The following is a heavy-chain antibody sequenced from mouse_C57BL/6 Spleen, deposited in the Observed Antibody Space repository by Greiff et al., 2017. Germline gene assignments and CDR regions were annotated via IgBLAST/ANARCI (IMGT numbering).Heavy chain of an antibody. Sequence: QVQLQQPGAELVKPGASVKMSCKASGYTFTSSWITWVKQRPGQGLEWIGDIYPGSGSTNYNEKFKSKATLTLDTSSSTAYMQLSSLTSEDSAVYYCARGGNSTYYAMDNWGQGTSVTVSS. CDR3: ARGGNSTYYAMDN. CDR1: GYTFTSSW. V-gene: IGHV1-55*01. J-gene: IGHJ4*01. D-gene: IGHD2-1*01. CDR2: IYPGSGST.